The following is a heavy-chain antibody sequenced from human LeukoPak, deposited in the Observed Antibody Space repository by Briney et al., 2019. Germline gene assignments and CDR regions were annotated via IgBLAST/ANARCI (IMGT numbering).Heavy chain of an antibody. CDR2: FYYSGST. CDR1: GASISSSTYY. J-gene: IGHJ4*02. D-gene: IGHD3-10*01. V-gene: IGHV4-39*07. CDR3: ARRTTMVRGVIYPKGFDY. Sequence: SETLSLTCTVSGASISSSTYYWGWIRQPPGQGLEWIGSFYYSGSTNYNPSLKSRVTTSVDTSKNQFSLKLSSVTAADTAVYYCARRTTMVRGVIYPKGFDYWGQGTLVTVSS.